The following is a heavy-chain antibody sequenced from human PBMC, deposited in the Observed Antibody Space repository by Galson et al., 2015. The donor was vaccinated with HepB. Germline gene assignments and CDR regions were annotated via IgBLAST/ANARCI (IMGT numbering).Heavy chain of an antibody. V-gene: IGHV4-39*01. Sequence: ETLSLTCTVSGGSISSSSYYWGWIRQPPGKGLEWIGSIYYSGSTYYNPSLKSRVTISVDTSKNQFSLKLSSVTAADTAVYYCARHPDDYGDYGWAFDIWGQGTMVTVSS. CDR3: ARHPDDYGDYGWAFDI. CDR2: IYYSGST. D-gene: IGHD4-17*01. CDR1: GGSISSSSYY. J-gene: IGHJ3*02.